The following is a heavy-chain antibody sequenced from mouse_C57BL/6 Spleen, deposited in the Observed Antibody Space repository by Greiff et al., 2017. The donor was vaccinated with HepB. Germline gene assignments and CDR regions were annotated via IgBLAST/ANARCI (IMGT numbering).Heavy chain of an antibody. Sequence: VQLKESGAELVRPGASVKLSCTASGFNIKDDYMHWVKQRPEQGLEWIGWIDPENGDTEYASKFQGKATITADTSSNTAYLQLSSLTSEDTAVYYCTTEKDYYGSRGYYAMDYWGQGTSVTVSS. CDR2: IDPENGDT. CDR3: TTEKDYYGSRGYYAMDY. V-gene: IGHV14-4*01. J-gene: IGHJ4*01. D-gene: IGHD1-1*01. CDR1: GFNIKDDY.